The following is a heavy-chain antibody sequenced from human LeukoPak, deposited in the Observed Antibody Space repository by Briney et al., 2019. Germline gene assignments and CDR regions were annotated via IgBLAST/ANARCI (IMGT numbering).Heavy chain of an antibody. D-gene: IGHD2-15*01. J-gene: IGHJ5*02. V-gene: IGHV4-59*08. CDR2: IPYRGST. CDR3: ARQAASSPRGWFDP. CDR1: GGSISSFY. Sequence: SETLSLTRTVSGGSISSFYWRWLRQPPGRGLEGRGNIPYRGSTHYNPSLKSRVTLSIDTHKKEFSPMPGSVTAADTAVYCGARQAASSPRGWFDPWGQGTLVTVSS.